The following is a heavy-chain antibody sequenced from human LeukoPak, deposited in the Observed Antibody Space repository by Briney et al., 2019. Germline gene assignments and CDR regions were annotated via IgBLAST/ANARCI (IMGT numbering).Heavy chain of an antibody. D-gene: IGHD3-3*01. CDR1: GYTFTGYY. Sequence: ASVKVSCKASGYTFTGYYMHWVRQAPGQGLEWMGWISAYNGNTNYAQKLQGRVTMTTDTSTSTAYMELRSLRSDDTAVYYCARALRFLEWLSEPNFDYWGQGTLVTVSS. CDR2: ISAYNGNT. J-gene: IGHJ4*02. CDR3: ARALRFLEWLSEPNFDY. V-gene: IGHV1-18*04.